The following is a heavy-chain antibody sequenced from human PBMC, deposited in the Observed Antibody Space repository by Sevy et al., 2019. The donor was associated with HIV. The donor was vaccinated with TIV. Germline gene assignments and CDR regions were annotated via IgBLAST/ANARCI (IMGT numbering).Heavy chain of an antibody. CDR3: AREGCSRPHDY. CDR1: GFAFYEYS. CDR2: LSFGCGKI. Sequence: GGSLRLSCAASGFAFYEYSMSWIGRAPGKGLEWAATLSFGCGKINYADSVKGRFTISRDNSKNSFYLQMDNLRVEDTALYYCAREGCSRPHDYWGQGTRVTVSS. J-gene: IGHJ4*02. V-gene: IGHV3-23*01. D-gene: IGHD2-8*01.